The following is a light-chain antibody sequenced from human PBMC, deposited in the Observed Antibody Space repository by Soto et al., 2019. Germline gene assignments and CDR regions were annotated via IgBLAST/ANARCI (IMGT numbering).Light chain of an antibody. CDR3: QQRTRWPMT. CDR2: DAS. Sequence: EIGVTLSPGTVSLSPGERATLSCRASQSVSSYLAWYQQKPGQAPRPLIYDASKRATGVPDRISGSGSGTDYTLTISSLQPEDFAVYYCQQRTRWPMTSGQRTRLEI. J-gene: IGKJ5*01. V-gene: IGKV3-11*01. CDR1: QSVSSY.